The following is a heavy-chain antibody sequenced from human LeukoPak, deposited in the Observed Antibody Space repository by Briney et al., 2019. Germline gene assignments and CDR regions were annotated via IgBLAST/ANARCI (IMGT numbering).Heavy chain of an antibody. CDR3: ARMAGYCSGGSCSKTITYYYYGMDV. CDR1: GGSFSGYY. J-gene: IGHJ6*02. Sequence: SETLSLTCAVYGGSFSGYYWSWIRQPPGKGLEWIGEINHSGSTNYNPSLKSRVTISVDTSKNQFSLKLSSVTAADTAVYYCARMAGYCSGGSCSKTITYYYYGMDVWGQGTTVTVSS. D-gene: IGHD2-15*01. CDR2: INHSGST. V-gene: IGHV4-34*01.